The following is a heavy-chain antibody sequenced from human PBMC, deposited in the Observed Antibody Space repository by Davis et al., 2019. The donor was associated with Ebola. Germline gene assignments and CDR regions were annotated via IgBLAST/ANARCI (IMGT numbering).Heavy chain of an antibody. Sequence: GESLKISCAASGFTFSDYYMSWLRQPPGKGLEWVSYISSSGSTIYYADSVKGRFTISRDNAKNSLYLQMNSLRAEDTAEYYCAGSSTVTTFYYYGMDVWGQGTTVTVSS. J-gene: IGHJ6*02. CDR3: AGSSTVTTFYYYGMDV. D-gene: IGHD4-17*01. CDR2: ISSSGSTI. CDR1: GFTFSDYY. V-gene: IGHV3-11*01.